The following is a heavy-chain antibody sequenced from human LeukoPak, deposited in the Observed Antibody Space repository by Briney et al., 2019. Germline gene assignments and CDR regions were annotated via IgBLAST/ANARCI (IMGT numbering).Heavy chain of an antibody. CDR3: ARGRREYSSSWLDY. J-gene: IGHJ4*02. Sequence: AASVKVSCKASEYTFTGYYMHWVRQAPGQGLEWMGWINPNSGGTNYAQKFQGWVTMTRDTSISTAYMELSRLRSDDTAVYYCARGRREYSSSWLDYWGQGTLVTVSS. CDR1: EYTFTGYY. D-gene: IGHD6-13*01. V-gene: IGHV1-2*04. CDR2: INPNSGGT.